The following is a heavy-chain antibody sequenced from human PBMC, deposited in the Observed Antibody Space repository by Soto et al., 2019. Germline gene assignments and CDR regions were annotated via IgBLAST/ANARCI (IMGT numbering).Heavy chain of an antibody. CDR3: ARGFDYYYYGMDL. V-gene: IGHV3-53*01. Sequence: GGSLRLSCAASGFTVSSNYMSWVRQAPGKGLEWVSVIYSGGSTYYADSVKGRFTISRDNSKNTLYLQMNSLRAEDTAVYYCARGFDYYYYGMDLWGQGTTVTVSS. J-gene: IGHJ6*02. CDR2: IYSGGST. CDR1: GFTVSSNY.